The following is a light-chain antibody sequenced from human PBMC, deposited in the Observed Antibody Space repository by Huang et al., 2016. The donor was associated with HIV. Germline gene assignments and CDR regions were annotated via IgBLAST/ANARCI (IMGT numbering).Light chain of an antibody. J-gene: IGKJ2*01. V-gene: IGKV1-5*03. CDR3: QQYTTYFPT. CDR2: KAS. CDR1: LSISSW. Sequence: DIQMTQSPSTLSASVGDRVTITCRASLSISSWLAWYQQQPGKAPKLLIYKASSLESGVPSRFSGSGSGTEFTLTIISLQPDDFATYYCQQYTTYFPTFGQGTKLEIK.